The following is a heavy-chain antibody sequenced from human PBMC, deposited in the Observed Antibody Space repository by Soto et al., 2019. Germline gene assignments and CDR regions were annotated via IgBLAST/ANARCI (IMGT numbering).Heavy chain of an antibody. Sequence: AVQVYCKASGFTFTSSAGQWVRQARGQRLEWIGWIVVGSGNTNYAQKFQERVTITRDMSTSTAYMELSSLRSEDTAVYYCAAVYSSSWSHLYYYYYGMDVWGQGTTVTVS. CDR2: IVVGSGNT. CDR3: AAVYSSSWSHLYYYYYGMDV. D-gene: IGHD6-13*01. J-gene: IGHJ6*02. CDR1: GFTFTSSA. V-gene: IGHV1-58*01.